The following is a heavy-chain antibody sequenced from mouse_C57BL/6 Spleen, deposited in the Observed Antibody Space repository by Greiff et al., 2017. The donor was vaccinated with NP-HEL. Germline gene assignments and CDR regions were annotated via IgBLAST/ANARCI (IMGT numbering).Heavy chain of an antibody. CDR3: ARKELYYGSSYYAMDY. Sequence: VQLQQPGAELVKPGASVKLSCKASGYTFTSYWMQWVKQRPGQGLEWIGEIDPSDSYTNYNQKFKGKATLTVDTSSSTAYMQLSSLTSEDSAVDYGARKELYYGSSYYAMDYWGQGTSVTVSS. V-gene: IGHV1-50*01. J-gene: IGHJ4*01. CDR1: GYTFTSYW. CDR2: IDPSDSYT. D-gene: IGHD1-1*01.